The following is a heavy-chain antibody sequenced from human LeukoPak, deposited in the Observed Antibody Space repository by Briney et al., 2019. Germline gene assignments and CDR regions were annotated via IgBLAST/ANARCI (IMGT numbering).Heavy chain of an antibody. CDR3: ARYVDTTMLT. J-gene: IGHJ4*02. CDR2: IRSSSSYI. Sequence: GGSLRLSCAASGFTFSSYSMNWVRQAPGKGLEWVSYIRSSSSYIYYADSVKGRVTISRDNAKKSLYLQMNSLRDEDTAVYYCARYVDTTMLTWGQGTLVTVSS. V-gene: IGHV3-21*01. CDR1: GFTFSSYS. D-gene: IGHD5-18*01.